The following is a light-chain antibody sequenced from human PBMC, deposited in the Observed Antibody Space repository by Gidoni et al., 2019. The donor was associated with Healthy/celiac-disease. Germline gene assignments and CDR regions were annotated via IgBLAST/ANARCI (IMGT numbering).Light chain of an antibody. Sequence: QSALPQPRSVSGSPGQSVTISCTRTSSDVGGYNYVSWYQQHPGQAPKLMIYDVSKRPSGVPDRFSGSKSGNTASLTISGLQAEDEADYYCCSYAGSYGVVFGGGTKLTVL. V-gene: IGLV2-11*01. J-gene: IGLJ2*01. CDR2: DVS. CDR3: CSYAGSYGVV. CDR1: SSDVGGYNY.